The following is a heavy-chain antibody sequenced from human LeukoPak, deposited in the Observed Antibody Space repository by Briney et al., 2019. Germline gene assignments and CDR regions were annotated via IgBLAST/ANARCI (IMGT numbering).Heavy chain of an antibody. V-gene: IGHV3-23*01. CDR1: GFTFTNYA. D-gene: IGHD3-22*01. CDR3: ARRPRDTSGYYLGSFHD. Sequence: GGSLKLSCAASGFTFTNYAMTWVRQAPGKGLEWVSVIGASGADTYYSDSVKGRFTVSRDNSQNTLFLHMSSLRAEDTAVYFCARRPRDTSGYYLGSFHDWGQGTTVTVSS. J-gene: IGHJ3*01. CDR2: IGASGADT.